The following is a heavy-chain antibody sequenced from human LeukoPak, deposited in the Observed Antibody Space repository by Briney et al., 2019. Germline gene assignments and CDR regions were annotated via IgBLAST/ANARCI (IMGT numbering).Heavy chain of an antibody. CDR3: AKGKQQWWTFDALDT. Sequence: GGSLRLSCAASGFTFSSYGMHWVRQAPGKGLEWVAVISYDGSNKYYADSVKGRFTISRDNSKNTLYLQVNSLIPDDTAVYYCAKGKQQWWTFDALDTWGQGTTVTVSS. V-gene: IGHV3-30*18. D-gene: IGHD5-18*01. CDR1: GFTFSSYG. CDR2: ISYDGSNK. J-gene: IGHJ3*02.